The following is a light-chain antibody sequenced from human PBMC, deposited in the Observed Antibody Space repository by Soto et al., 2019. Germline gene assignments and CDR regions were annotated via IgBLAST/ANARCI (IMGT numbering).Light chain of an antibody. V-gene: IGLV1-40*01. CDR1: RSHIGAGYD. Sequence: QSVLTQPPSVSGAPGQRVTISCTGSRSHIGAGYDVHWYQQLPGTAPKLLIYGNSNRPSGVPDRFSGSKSGTSASLAITGLQAEDEADYYCQSYDSSLHVVFGGGTKLTVL. J-gene: IGLJ2*01. CDR3: QSYDSSLHVV. CDR2: GNS.